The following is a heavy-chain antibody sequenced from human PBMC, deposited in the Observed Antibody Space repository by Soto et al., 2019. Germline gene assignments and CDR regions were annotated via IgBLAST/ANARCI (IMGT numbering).Heavy chain of an antibody. CDR3: ARGEDAFFYYGLDV. V-gene: IGHV4-59*01. CDR1: GGSITSSD. CDR2: IYDTGISGYTPST. Sequence: PSGTLSLTCTVSGGSITSSDWSWIRRPPGKGLEWIAYIYDTGISGYTPSTSYNPSLKSRVTMSVDTSKSQFSLKLTSVTAADTAVYYCARGEDAFFYYGLDVWGQGITVTVSS. J-gene: IGHJ6*02.